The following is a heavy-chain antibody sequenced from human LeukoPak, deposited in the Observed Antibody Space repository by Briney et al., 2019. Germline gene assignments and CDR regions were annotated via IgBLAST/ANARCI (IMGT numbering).Heavy chain of an antibody. V-gene: IGHV3-7*01. CDR1: GFTFSSYW. J-gene: IGHJ4*02. CDR2: IKQDGSEK. Sequence: GGSLRLSCAASGFTFSSYWMSWVRQAPGKGLEWVANIKQDGSEKYYVDSVKGRFTISRDNAKNSLHLQMNSLRAEDTAVYYCARNYYGDPVDYWGQGTLVTVSS. CDR3: ARNYYGDPVDY. D-gene: IGHD4-17*01.